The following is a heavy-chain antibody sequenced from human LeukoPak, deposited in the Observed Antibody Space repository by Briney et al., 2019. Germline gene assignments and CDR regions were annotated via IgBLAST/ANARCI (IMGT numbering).Heavy chain of an antibody. Sequence: PGGSLRLSCAASGFTFSSSSMNWVRQAPGKGLEWVSDISSSSSTIYYADSVKGRFTISRDNAKNSLYLQMNSLRAEDTAVYYCAREYCSGGSCHFAYGMDVWGQGTTVTVSS. CDR3: AREYCSGGSCHFAYGMDV. D-gene: IGHD2-15*01. V-gene: IGHV3-48*01. J-gene: IGHJ6*02. CDR2: ISSSSSTI. CDR1: GFTFSSSS.